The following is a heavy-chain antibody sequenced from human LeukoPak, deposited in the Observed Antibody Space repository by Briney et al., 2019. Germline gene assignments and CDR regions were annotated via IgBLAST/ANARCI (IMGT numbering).Heavy chain of an antibody. CDR3: AKGGYGSGRKRYYFDY. D-gene: IGHD3-10*01. CDR1: GFTSSSYG. Sequence: GRSLRLSCAASGFTSSSYGMHWVRQAPGKGLEWVAVISYDGSNKYYADSVKGRFTISRDNSKNTLYLQMNSLRAEDAAVYYCAKGGYGSGRKRYYFDYWGQGTLVTVSS. CDR2: ISYDGSNK. J-gene: IGHJ4*02. V-gene: IGHV3-30*18.